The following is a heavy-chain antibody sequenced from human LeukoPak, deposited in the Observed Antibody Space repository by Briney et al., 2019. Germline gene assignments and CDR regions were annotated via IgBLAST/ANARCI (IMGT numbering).Heavy chain of an antibody. CDR2: ISSSGSTI. J-gene: IGHJ4*02. Sequence: GGSLRLSCAASGFTFSDYYMSWIRQAPGKGLEWGSYISSSGSTIYYADSVKGRFTISRDNAKNSLYLQMNSLRAEDTAVYYCAREYCSSTSCYHYFDYWGQGTLVTVSS. D-gene: IGHD2-2*01. V-gene: IGHV3-11*01. CDR1: GFTFSDYY. CDR3: AREYCSSTSCYHYFDY.